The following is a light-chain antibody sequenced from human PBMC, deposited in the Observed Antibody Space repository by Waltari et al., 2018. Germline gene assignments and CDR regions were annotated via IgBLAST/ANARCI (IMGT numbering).Light chain of an antibody. V-gene: IGKV2-30*01. J-gene: IGKJ1*01. Sequence: VLVQSPLSLPVSLGHPAYISCRSEQSLVFVDGNTYLNWFHQRPGQSPRRLIYNVSNRETGVPDRFTGSGSGTGFTLKISRVAAEDVGVYYCVQCTGWPWTFGQGTKVEIK. CDR3: VQCTGWPWT. CDR1: QSLVFVDGNTY. CDR2: NVS.